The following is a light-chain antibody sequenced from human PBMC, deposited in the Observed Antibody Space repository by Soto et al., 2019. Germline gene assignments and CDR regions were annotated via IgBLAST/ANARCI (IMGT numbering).Light chain of an antibody. CDR1: QSVLYSSNNKNY. V-gene: IGKV4-1*01. Sequence: DIVMTQSPDSLAMSLGERATINCKSSQSVLYSSNNKNYLAWYEQKAGQPPKLLIYWASTRESGVPDRFSGSGSATDFTLTISGLQADDVEVYYCQQYYSLHISFGTGTKGD. J-gene: IGKJ3*01. CDR2: WAS. CDR3: QQYYSLHIS.